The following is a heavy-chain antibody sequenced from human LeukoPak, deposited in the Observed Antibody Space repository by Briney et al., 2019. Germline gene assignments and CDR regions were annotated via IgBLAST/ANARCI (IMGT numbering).Heavy chain of an antibody. CDR2: ISSSSSYI. CDR1: GFTFSSYS. CDR3: ARDWPTIAAAGTIPEYFQH. D-gene: IGHD6-13*01. J-gene: IGHJ1*01. Sequence: PGGSLRLSCAATGFTFSSYSMNWVRQAPGKGLEWVSSISSSSSYIYYADSVKGRFTISRDNAKNSLYLQMNSLRAEDTAVYYCARDWPTIAAAGTIPEYFQHWGQGTLVTVSS. V-gene: IGHV3-21*01.